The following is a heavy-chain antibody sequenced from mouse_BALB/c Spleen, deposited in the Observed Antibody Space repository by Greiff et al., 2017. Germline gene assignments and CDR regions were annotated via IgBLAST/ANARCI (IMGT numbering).Heavy chain of an antibody. D-gene: IGHD2-2*01. J-gene: IGHJ3*01. CDR2: IYPGDGDT. Sequence: VQLQQSGAELVRPGSSVKISCKASGYAFSSYWMNWVKQRPGQGLEWIGQIYPGDGDTNYNGKFKGKATLTADKSSSTAYMQLSSLTSEDSAVYFCARDGYDVGFAYWGQGTLVTVSA. CDR3: ARDGYDVGFAY. V-gene: IGHV1-80*01. CDR1: GYAFSSYW.